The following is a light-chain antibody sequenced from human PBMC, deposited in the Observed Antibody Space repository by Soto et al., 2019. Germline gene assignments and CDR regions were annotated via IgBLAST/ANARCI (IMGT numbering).Light chain of an antibody. CDR2: AAS. Sequence: EIVLTQPPVTLSLSPGERATLSCRASRSFASSYLGWYQQKPGQAPRLLIYAASTRATGIPDRFSGSGSATDFTLTISRLEPEDSAVYYCQHYDSSPPYTFGQGTRLEIK. J-gene: IGKJ2*01. CDR3: QHYDSSPPYT. V-gene: IGKV3-20*01. CDR1: RSFASSY.